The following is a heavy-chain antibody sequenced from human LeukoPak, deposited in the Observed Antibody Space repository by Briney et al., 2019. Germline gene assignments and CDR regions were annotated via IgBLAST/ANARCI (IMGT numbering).Heavy chain of an antibody. J-gene: IGHJ3*02. V-gene: IGHV3-53*01. Sequence: PGGSLRLSCAASGFTVSSNYMSWVRQAPGKGLEWVSVIYSGGSTYYADSVKGRFTISRDNSKNTLYLQMNSLRAEDTAVYYCAKSYSSGWSDAFDIWGHGTMVTVSS. CDR2: IYSGGST. CDR1: GFTVSSNY. D-gene: IGHD6-19*01. CDR3: AKSYSSGWSDAFDI.